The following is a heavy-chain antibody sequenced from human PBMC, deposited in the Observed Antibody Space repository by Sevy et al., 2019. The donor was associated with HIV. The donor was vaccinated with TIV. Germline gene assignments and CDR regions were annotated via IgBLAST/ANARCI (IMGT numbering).Heavy chain of an antibody. CDR1: GFTFSDAW. V-gene: IGHV3-15*01. CDR2: VRSKGDGGTT. Sequence: GGSLRLSCAASGFTFSDAWLSWVRQAPGKGLEWVGRVRSKGDGGTTDYAAPVKGRFTIARDDSKNVLYVQMNSLKIEDTGVNYCTTEGADWGQGTRVTVSS. CDR3: TTEGAD. J-gene: IGHJ4*02.